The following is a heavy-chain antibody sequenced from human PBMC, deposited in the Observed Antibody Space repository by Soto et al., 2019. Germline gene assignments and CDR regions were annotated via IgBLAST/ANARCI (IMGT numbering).Heavy chain of an antibody. CDR2: ISGSGGST. CDR1: GFTFSSYA. V-gene: IGHV3-23*01. D-gene: IGHD6-6*01. Sequence: GGSLRLSCAASGFTFSSYAMSWVRQAPGKGLEWVSAISGSGGSTYYADSVKGRLTISRDNSKNTLYLQMNSLRAEDTAVYYRAKRAEDSSSSGNWFDPWGQGTLVTVSS. J-gene: IGHJ5*02. CDR3: AKRAEDSSSSGNWFDP.